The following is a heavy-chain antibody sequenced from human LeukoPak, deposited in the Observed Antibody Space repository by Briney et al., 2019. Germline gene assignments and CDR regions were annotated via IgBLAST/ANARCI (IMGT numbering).Heavy chain of an antibody. J-gene: IGHJ4*02. CDR2: TYYRSKWRN. V-gene: IGHV6-1*01. CDR1: GDSVSSNSAS. D-gene: IGHD3-22*01. CDR3: ARGTGDSCKD. Sequence: SQTLSLTCAISGDSVSSNSASWNWIRQSPSRGLEWLGRTYYRSKWRNDYAVSVKSRITISPATSKTQFSLQLNSVTPEDTAAYSCARGTGDSCKDWGLGTLVTVSS.